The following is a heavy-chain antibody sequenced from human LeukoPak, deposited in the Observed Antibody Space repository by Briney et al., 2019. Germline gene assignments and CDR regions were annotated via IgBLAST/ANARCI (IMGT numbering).Heavy chain of an antibody. CDR2: IYPRDGST. CDR3: ARDQEGFDY. CDR1: GYTFTSNY. V-gene: IGHV1-46*01. J-gene: IGHJ4*02. Sequence: GASVKVSCKASGYTFTSNYIHWVRQAPGQGLERMGMIYPRDGSTSYAQKFQGGVTVTRDTSTSTVHMELSGLRSEDTAVYYCARDQEGFDYWGQGTLVTVSS.